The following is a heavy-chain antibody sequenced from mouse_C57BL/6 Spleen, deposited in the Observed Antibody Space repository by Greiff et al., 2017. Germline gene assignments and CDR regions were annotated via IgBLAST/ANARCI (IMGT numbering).Heavy chain of an antibody. V-gene: IGHV1-15*01. J-gene: IGHJ4*01. CDR2: IDPETGGT. Sequence: QVQLKQSGAELVRPGASVTLSCKASGYTFTDYEMHWVKQTPVHGLEWIGAIDPETGGTAYNQKFKGKAILTADKSSSTAYMARRSLTSEDSAGYYRTRGGYYGSSPYAMDYWGKGTSVTVSS. CDR3: TRGGYYGSSPYAMDY. D-gene: IGHD1-1*01. CDR1: GYTFTDYE.